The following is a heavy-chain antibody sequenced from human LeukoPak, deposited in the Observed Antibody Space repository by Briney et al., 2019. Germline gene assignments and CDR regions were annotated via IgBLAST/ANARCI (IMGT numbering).Heavy chain of an antibody. CDR2: IGSVGDST. J-gene: IGHJ3*01. CDR1: GFTFRDAA. Sequence: PGGSLRLSCAASGFTFRDAAMTWVRQAPGKGLEWVSLIGSVGDSTYYADSVKGRFTISRDNSENTLSLQMNSLRVEDTAIYYCAKDIQLSTWGLGTMVTVSS. D-gene: IGHD5-24*01. V-gene: IGHV3-23*01. CDR3: AKDIQLST.